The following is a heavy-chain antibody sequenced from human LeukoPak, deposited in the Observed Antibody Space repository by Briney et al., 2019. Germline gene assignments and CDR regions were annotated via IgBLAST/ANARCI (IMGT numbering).Heavy chain of an antibody. D-gene: IGHD5-18*01. CDR1: GGSISSYY. CDR3: ARDGVDTAMVL. V-gene: IGHV4-59*01. Sequence: SETLSLTCTVSGGSISSYYWSWIRQPPGKGLEWIGYIYYSGSTNYNPSLKSRVTISVDTSKNQFSLKLSSVTAADTAVYYCARDGVDTAMVLWGQGTLVTVSS. CDR2: IYYSGST. J-gene: IGHJ4*02.